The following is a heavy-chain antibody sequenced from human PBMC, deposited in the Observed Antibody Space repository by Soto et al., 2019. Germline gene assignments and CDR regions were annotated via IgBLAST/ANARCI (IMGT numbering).Heavy chain of an antibody. CDR2: IYYSGST. Sequence: PSETLSLTCTVSGGSVSSGSYYWSWIRQPPGKGLEWIGYIYYSGSTNYNPSLKSRVTISVDTSKNQFSLKLSSVTAADTAVYYCARDMQQLVLGGYYYYYGMDVWGQGTTVTVSS. D-gene: IGHD6-13*01. CDR3: ARDMQQLVLGGYYYYYGMDV. V-gene: IGHV4-61*01. CDR1: GGSVSSGSYY. J-gene: IGHJ6*02.